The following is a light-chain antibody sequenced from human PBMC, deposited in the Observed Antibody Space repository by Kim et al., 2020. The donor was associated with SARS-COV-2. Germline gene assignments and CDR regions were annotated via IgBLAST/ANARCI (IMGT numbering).Light chain of an antibody. J-gene: IGLJ3*02. V-gene: IGLV1-47*01. CDR1: SSNIGSNY. CDR2: RNN. Sequence: QSVLTQPPSASGTPGQRVTISCSGSSSNIGSNYVYWYQQLPGTAPKLLIYRNNQRPSGVPDRFSGSTSGTSASLAISGLRSEDEADYYCAAWDDSRRVFGGGTKLTVL. CDR3: AAWDDSRRV.